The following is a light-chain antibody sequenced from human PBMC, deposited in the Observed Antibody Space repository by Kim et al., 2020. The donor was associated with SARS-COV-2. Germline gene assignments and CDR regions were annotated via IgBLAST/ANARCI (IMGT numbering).Light chain of an antibody. J-gene: IGKJ1*01. CDR1: QSVISMY. CDR3: RKYEITPWT. CDR2: VAS. V-gene: IGKV3-20*01. Sequence: IVLTQSPGTLSLSPGERATLSCRASQSVISMYLAWYQQKPGQAPRLLIYVASNRATGIPDRFSGSGSGTDFTLTISRLEPEDCAVYYCRKYEITPWTFGEGTKVDIK.